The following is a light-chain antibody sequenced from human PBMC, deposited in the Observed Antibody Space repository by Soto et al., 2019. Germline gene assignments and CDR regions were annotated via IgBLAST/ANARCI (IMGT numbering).Light chain of an antibody. V-gene: IGKV3-20*01. CDR1: QSVSRSY. CDR2: DAS. Sequence: EIVLTQSPGTLSLSPGERVTLSCRASQSVSRSYLAWYQQKPGQAPTLLLYDASSRATGIPDRFSGSGSGTDFTLTISRLEPEDFAVYYCQQYGSSPVTFGQGTKVEIK. CDR3: QQYGSSPVT. J-gene: IGKJ1*01.